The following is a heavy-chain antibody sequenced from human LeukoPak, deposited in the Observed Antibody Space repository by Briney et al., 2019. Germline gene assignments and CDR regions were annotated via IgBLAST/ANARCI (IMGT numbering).Heavy chain of an antibody. CDR2: MNPNSGNT. CDR3: ARVDGYSYGGNFDY. CDR1: GYTFTSYD. V-gene: IGHV1-8*01. Sequence: ASVKVSCKASGYTFTSYDINWVRQATGQGLEWMGWMNPNSGNTGYAQKFQGRVTMTRNTSISTAYMELRSLRSEDTAVYYCARVDGYSYGGNFDYWGQGTLVTVSS. D-gene: IGHD5-18*01. J-gene: IGHJ4*02.